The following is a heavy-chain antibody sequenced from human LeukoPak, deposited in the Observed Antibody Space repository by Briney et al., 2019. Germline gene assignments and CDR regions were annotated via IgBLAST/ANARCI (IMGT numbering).Heavy chain of an antibody. J-gene: IGHJ3*02. V-gene: IGHV1-46*03. CDR1: GYTFPSYY. CDR2: INTSGGST. D-gene: IGHD3-22*01. Sequence: ASVKVSCKASGYTFPSYYMHWVRQAPGQGLEGMGIINTSGGSTSYAQKFQGRVTMTRDTSTSTVYMELSSLRSEDTAVYYCAYDSSGYYLGCAFDIWGQGTMVTVSS. CDR3: AYDSSGYYLGCAFDI.